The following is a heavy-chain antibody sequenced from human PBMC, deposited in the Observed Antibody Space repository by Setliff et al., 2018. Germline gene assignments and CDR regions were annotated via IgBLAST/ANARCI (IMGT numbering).Heavy chain of an antibody. Sequence: ASVKVSCKASGYTFSSYAMNWVRQAPGQGLEWMGWINTNTGNPTYAQGFTGRFVFSLDTSVGTTYLQMNSLRTEDTALYYCAKDIGSSWYFGYYGMDVWGQGTTVTVSS. CDR1: GYTFSSYA. D-gene: IGHD6-13*01. J-gene: IGHJ6*02. CDR2: INTNTGNP. V-gene: IGHV7-4-1*02. CDR3: AKDIGSSWYFGYYGMDV.